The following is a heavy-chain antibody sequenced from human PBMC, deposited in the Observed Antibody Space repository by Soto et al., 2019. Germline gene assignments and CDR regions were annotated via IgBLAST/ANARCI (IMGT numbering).Heavy chain of an antibody. J-gene: IGHJ6*02. CDR3: AKDLSVTTSRLSYYYGMDV. D-gene: IGHD4-4*01. CDR2: ISGSGGST. V-gene: IGHV3-23*01. Sequence: EVQLLESGGGLVQPGGSLRLSCAASGFTFSSYAMSWVRQAPGKGLEWVSAISGSGGSTYYADSVKGRFTISRDNSKNTLYLQMNSLRAEDTAVYYCAKDLSVTTSRLSYYYGMDVWGQGTTVTVSS. CDR1: GFTFSSYA.